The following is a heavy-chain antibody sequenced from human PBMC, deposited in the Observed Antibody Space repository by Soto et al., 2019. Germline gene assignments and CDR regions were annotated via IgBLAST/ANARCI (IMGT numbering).Heavy chain of an antibody. J-gene: IGHJ4*02. D-gene: IGHD1-1*01. CDR3: ARDGNWRLDY. CDR2: MNSNNGNT. CDR1: GYTFTSYD. Sequence: GASVKVSCKASGYTFTSYDINWVRQATGQGLEWMGWMNSNNGNTSYAQKFQGRVTMTRDTSTSTAYMELSSLRSEDTAVYYCARDGNWRLDYWGQGALVIVSS. V-gene: IGHV1-8*01.